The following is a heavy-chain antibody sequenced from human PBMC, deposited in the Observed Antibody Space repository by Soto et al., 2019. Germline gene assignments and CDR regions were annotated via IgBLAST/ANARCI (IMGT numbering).Heavy chain of an antibody. V-gene: IGHV1-3*01. CDR3: AKGRSVRGVNWFDP. CDR1: GYTFTSYA. D-gene: IGHD3-10*01. Sequence: GASVKVSCKASGYTFTSYAMHWVRQAPGQRLEWMGWINAGNGNTKYSQKFQGRVTITRDTSASTAYMELSSLRSEDTAVYYCAKGRSVRGVNWFDPWGQGTLVTVSS. J-gene: IGHJ5*02. CDR2: INAGNGNT.